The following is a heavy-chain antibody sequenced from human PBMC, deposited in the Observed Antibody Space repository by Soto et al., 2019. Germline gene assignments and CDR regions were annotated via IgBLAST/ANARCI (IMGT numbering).Heavy chain of an antibody. CDR2: SSGSGFKK. Sequence: PGRSRRFPCAAFGITFEHIGRSWFGKAPGKGLGWISSSSGSGFKKYYADSVEGRFTISRDNSKRTVYLELNNLSAEDTAVYHCAKNQGVELVQLATVDWFDPWGQGSVVTVSS. J-gene: IGHJ5*02. CDR3: AKNQGVELVQLATVDWFDP. D-gene: IGHD1-1*01. CDR1: GITFEHIG. V-gene: IGHV3-23*01.